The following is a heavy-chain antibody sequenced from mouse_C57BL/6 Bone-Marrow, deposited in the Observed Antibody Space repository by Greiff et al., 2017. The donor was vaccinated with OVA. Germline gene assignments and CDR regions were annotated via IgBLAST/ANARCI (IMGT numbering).Heavy chain of an antibody. CDR3: ASLDGYYLYYYAMDY. CDR1: GFTFSSYG. V-gene: IGHV5-6*02. J-gene: IGHJ4*01. Sequence: EVKLVESGGDLVKPGGSLKLSCAASGFTFSSYGMSWVRQTPDKRLEWVATISSGGSYTYYPDSVKGRFTISRDNAKNTLYLQMSSLKSEDTAMYYCASLDGYYLYYYAMDYWGQGTSVTVSS. D-gene: IGHD2-3*01. CDR2: ISSGGSYT.